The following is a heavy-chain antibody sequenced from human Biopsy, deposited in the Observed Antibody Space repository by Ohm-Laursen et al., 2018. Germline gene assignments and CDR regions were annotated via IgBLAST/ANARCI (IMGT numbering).Heavy chain of an antibody. Sequence: GTLSLTCTVSGVSVTSRGYYWSWIRQPPGKGLEWIGYIYNRGSTKYNSSLKSRVTISVDTSKNQFSLTVRSVTAADTAMYYCARGQDSSYLAYGMDVWGQGTTVTVSS. V-gene: IGHV4-61*08. CDR2: IYNRGST. J-gene: IGHJ6*02. D-gene: IGHD6-19*01. CDR1: GVSVTSRGYY. CDR3: ARGQDSSYLAYGMDV.